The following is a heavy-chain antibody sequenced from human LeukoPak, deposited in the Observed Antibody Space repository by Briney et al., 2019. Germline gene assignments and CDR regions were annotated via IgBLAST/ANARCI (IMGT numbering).Heavy chain of an antibody. Sequence: ASVKVSCKASGYTFTSYGISWVRQAPGQGLEWMGWISAYNGNTNYAQKLQGRVTMTTDTSTSTAYMELRSLRSDDTAVYYCARAGALLWFGELGYWGQGTLSPSPQ. J-gene: IGHJ4*02. CDR3: ARAGALLWFGELGY. CDR1: GYTFTSYG. V-gene: IGHV1-18*01. CDR2: ISAYNGNT. D-gene: IGHD3-10*01.